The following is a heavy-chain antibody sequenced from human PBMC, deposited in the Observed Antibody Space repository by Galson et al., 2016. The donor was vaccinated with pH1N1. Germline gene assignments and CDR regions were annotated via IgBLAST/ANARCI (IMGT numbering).Heavy chain of an antibody. V-gene: IGHV6-1*01. CDR2: TYYRSKWYN. J-gene: IGHJ6*02. CDR3: AMDYFGLDV. Sequence: CAISGDSVSSNTAAWNWIRQSPSRGLEWLGRTYYRSKWYNDYAVSVESRININPDTSSNQISLQLKSVTPDDTAVYYCAMDYFGLDVWGQGTTVTVSS. CDR1: GDSVSSNTAA.